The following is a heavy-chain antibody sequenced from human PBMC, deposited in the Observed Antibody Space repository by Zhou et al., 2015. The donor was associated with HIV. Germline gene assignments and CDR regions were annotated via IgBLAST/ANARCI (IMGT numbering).Heavy chain of an antibody. J-gene: IGHJ6*03. V-gene: IGHV1-8*01. D-gene: IGHD2-2*01. CDR1: GYTFTSYD. CDR2: MNPNSGNT. CDR3: ARGRIVVVPAAKGYYYYYMDV. Sequence: QVQLVQSGAEVKKPGASVKVSCKASGYTFTSYDINWVRQATGQGLEWMGWMNPNSGNTGYAQKFQGRVTMTRNTSISTAYMELSSLRSEDTAVYYCARGRIVVVPAAKGYYYYYMDVWGKGTTVTVSS.